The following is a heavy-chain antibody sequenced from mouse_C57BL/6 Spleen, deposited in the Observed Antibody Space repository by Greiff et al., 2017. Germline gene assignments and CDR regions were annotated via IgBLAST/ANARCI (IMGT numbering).Heavy chain of an antibody. Sequence: VKVVESGPELVKPGASVKISCKASGYAFSSSWMNWVKQRPGKGLEWIGRIYPGDGDTNYNGKFKGKATLTADKSSSTAYMQLSSLTSEDSAVYFCAGYDYDWYFDVWGTGTTVTVSS. CDR3: AGYDYDWYFDV. CDR2: IYPGDGDT. J-gene: IGHJ1*03. V-gene: IGHV1-82*01. CDR1: GYAFSSSW. D-gene: IGHD2-4*01.